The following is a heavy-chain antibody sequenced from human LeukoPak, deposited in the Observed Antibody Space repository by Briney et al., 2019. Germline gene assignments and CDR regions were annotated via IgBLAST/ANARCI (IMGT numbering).Heavy chain of an antibody. J-gene: IGHJ4*02. Sequence: GGSLRLSCALSGFTPIHYWMTWVRQAPGKGLEWVANINQDGSETFYVDSVKGRFTISRDNAKDSVYLQMNSLRAEDTAFYYCARLGAGMHFFYLDLWGQGTLVTVSS. D-gene: IGHD3-3*02. V-gene: IGHV3-7*01. CDR2: INQDGSET. CDR3: ARLGAGMHFFYLDL. CDR1: GFTPIHYW.